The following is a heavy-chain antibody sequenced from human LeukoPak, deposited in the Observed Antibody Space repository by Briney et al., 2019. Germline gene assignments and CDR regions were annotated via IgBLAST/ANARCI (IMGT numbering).Heavy chain of an antibody. CDR3: ARDLRHYDFWVPGSYYYYYGMDV. Sequence: KPSETLSLTCTVSGGSISSGGYYWSWIRQHPGKGLEWIGYIYYSGSTYYNPSLKSRVTISVDTSKNQFSLKLSSVTAADTAVYYCARDLRHYDFWVPGSYYYYYGMDVWGQGTTVTVSS. CDR2: IYYSGST. J-gene: IGHJ6*02. D-gene: IGHD3-3*01. CDR1: GGSISSGGYY. V-gene: IGHV4-31*03.